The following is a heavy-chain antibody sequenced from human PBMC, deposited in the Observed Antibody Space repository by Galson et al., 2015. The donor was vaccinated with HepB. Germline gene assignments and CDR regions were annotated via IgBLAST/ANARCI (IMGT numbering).Heavy chain of an antibody. Sequence: SVKVSCKASGYTFASHALHWLRQAPGQRLEWLGWINGATGYKRISDDLQGRLILTTDTPASVAYMALSGLTSADTAVYYCARRALESGSYYLVDVWGQGTLVTVSS. J-gene: IGHJ5*02. CDR1: GYTFASHA. CDR3: ARRALESGSYYLVDV. CDR2: INGATGYK. V-gene: IGHV1-3*01. D-gene: IGHD3-22*01.